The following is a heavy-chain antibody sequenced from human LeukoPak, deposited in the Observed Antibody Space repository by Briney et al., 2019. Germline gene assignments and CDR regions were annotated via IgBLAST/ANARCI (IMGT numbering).Heavy chain of an antibody. CDR2: ISYDGSNK. Sequence: GGSLRLSCAASGFTFSSYGMHWVRQAPGKGLEWVAVISYDGSNKYYADSVKGRFTISRDNSKNTLYLQMNSLRAEDTAVYYCAKVLRRVYATYYYYYYGMDVWGQGTTVTVSS. CDR1: GFTFSSYG. V-gene: IGHV3-30*18. J-gene: IGHJ6*02. CDR3: AKVLRRVYATYYYYYYGMDV. D-gene: IGHD2-8*01.